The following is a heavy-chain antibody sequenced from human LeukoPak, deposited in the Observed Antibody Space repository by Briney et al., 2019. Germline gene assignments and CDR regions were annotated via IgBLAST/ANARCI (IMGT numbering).Heavy chain of an antibody. CDR2: ISSSSSYI. Sequence: GGSLRLSCAASGFRVSSNYMSWVRQAPGKGLEWVSSISSSSSYIYYADSVKGRFTISRDNAKNSLYLQMNSLRAEDTAVYYCARDRTNAAFDIWGQGTMVTVSS. J-gene: IGHJ3*02. CDR1: GFRVSSNY. CDR3: ARDRTNAAFDI. D-gene: IGHD2-8*01. V-gene: IGHV3-21*01.